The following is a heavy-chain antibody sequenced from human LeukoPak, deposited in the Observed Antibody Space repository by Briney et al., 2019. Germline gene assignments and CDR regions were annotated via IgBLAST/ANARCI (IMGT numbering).Heavy chain of an antibody. J-gene: IGHJ5*02. CDR1: GGSISSHY. V-gene: IGHV4-59*11. Sequence: SETLSLTCTVSGGSISSHYWSWIRQPPGKGLEWIGYIYYSGSTNYNPSLKSRVTISVDTSKNQFSLKLSSVTAADTAVYYCAREVQMEVFDPWAREPWSPSPQ. D-gene: IGHD5-24*01. CDR2: IYYSGST. CDR3: AREVQMEVFDP.